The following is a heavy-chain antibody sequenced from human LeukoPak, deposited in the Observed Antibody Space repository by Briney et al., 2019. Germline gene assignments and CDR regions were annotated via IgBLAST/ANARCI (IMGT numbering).Heavy chain of an antibody. CDR3: ASGDYSDPPLNY. CDR2: IYTSGST. CDR1: GGSISSGSYY. D-gene: IGHD4-17*01. Sequence: SETLSLTCTVSGGSISSGSYYWSWLRQPAGKGLEWIGRIYTSGSTNYNPSLKSRVTISVDTSKNPFSLKLSSVTAADTAVYYCASGDYSDPPLNYWGQGTLVTVSS. J-gene: IGHJ4*02. V-gene: IGHV4-61*02.